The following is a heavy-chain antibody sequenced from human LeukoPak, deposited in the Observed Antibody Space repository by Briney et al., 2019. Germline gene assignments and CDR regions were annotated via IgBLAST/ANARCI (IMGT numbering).Heavy chain of an antibody. CDR2: ISYDGSNK. CDR3: ARVIHGSGWYYFDY. V-gene: IGHV3-30*14. CDR1: GFTFSSYA. J-gene: IGHJ4*02. D-gene: IGHD6-19*01. Sequence: PGGSLRLSCAASGFTFSSYAMHWVRQAPGKGLEWVAVISYDGSNKYYADSVKGRFTISRDNSKNTLYLQMNSLGAEDTAVYYCARVIHGSGWYYFDYWGQGTLVTVSS.